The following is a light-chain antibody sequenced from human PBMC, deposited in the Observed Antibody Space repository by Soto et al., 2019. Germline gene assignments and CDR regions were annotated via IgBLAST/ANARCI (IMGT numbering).Light chain of an antibody. CDR2: KAS. CDR1: QSISSW. V-gene: IGKV1-5*03. CDR3: QQYNSYSLT. Sequence: DIQMTQSPSTLSASVGDRVTITCRASQSISSWLAWYQQNPGKAPKLLIYKASSLESGVPSRFSGSGSGTEFTLTISSLQPDDFATYYCQQYNSYSLTFGGGTKVDIK. J-gene: IGKJ4*01.